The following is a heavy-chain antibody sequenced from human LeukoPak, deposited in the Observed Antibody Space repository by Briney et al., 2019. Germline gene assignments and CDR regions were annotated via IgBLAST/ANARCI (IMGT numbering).Heavy chain of an antibody. D-gene: IGHD6-19*01. V-gene: IGHV3-7*01. Sequence: PGGSLRLSCAASGFTFSIYWMSWVRQAPGKGLEWVANIKEDGSATNYVDSVKGRFTISRDNAKNSLYLQMNSLRAEDTAVYYCARGRIAVAGTGSWFDPWGQGTLVTVSS. CDR1: GFTFSIYW. J-gene: IGHJ5*02. CDR3: ARGRIAVAGTGSWFDP. CDR2: IKEDGSAT.